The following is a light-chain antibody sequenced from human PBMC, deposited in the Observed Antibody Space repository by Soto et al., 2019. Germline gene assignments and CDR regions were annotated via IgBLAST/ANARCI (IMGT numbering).Light chain of an antibody. J-gene: IGKJ1*01. CDR2: KAS. V-gene: IGKV1-5*03. CDR3: LQHNSYPRT. CDR1: QSISSW. Sequence: IQMTQSPSTLSSSVVDIVTISCRASQSISSWLAWYQQKPGRAPKLLIYKASSLESGVPSRFSGSGSGTEFTLTISSLQPDDFATYYCLQHNSYPRTFGQGTKVDIK.